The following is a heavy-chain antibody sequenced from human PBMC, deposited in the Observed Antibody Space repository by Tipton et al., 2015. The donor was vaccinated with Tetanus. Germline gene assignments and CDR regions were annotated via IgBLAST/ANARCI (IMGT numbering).Heavy chain of an antibody. V-gene: IGHV4-31*03. Sequence: TLSLTCSVSGGSISSGDYFWSWIRQLPGKGLECLGNFHHSGSTYYDPSLKSRVTISTDTSKNQFSLRLSSVTAADTAVYYCARDNRVPLRFGELLEFYYYYGMDVWGQGTTVTASS. CDR1: GGSISSGDYF. J-gene: IGHJ6*02. CDR2: FHHSGST. D-gene: IGHD3-10*01. CDR3: ARDNRVPLRFGELLEFYYYYGMDV.